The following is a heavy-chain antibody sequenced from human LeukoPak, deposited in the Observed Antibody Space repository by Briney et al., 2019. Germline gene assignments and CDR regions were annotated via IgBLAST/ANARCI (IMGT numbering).Heavy chain of an antibody. CDR1: GGTFSSYT. CDR2: IIPILGIA. Sequence: ASVKVSCKASGGTFSSYTISWERQAPGQGLEWMGRIIPILGIANYAQKFQGRVTITADKSTSTAYMELSSLRSEDTAVYYCAREYCSSTSCSYYFDYWGQGTLVTVSS. V-gene: IGHV1-69*04. J-gene: IGHJ4*02. CDR3: AREYCSSTSCSYYFDY. D-gene: IGHD2-2*01.